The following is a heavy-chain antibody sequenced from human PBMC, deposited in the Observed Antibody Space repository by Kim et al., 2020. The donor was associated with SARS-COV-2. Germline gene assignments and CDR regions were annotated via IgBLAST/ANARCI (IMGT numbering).Heavy chain of an antibody. CDR2: ISYDGSNK. V-gene: IGHV3-33*05. CDR3: AREGHSSGWYLRDFYYYGMDV. D-gene: IGHD6-13*01. CDR1: GFTFSSYG. Sequence: GGSLRLSCAASGFTFSSYGMHWVRQAPGKGLEWVAVISYDGSNKYYADSVKGRFTISRDNSKNTLYLQMNSLRAEDTAVYYCAREGHSSGWYLRDFYYYGMDVWGQGTTVTVSS. J-gene: IGHJ6*02.